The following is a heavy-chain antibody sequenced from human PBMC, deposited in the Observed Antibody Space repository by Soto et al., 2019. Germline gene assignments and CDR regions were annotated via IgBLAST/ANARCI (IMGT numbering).Heavy chain of an antibody. CDR1: GGTFSSYA. J-gene: IGHJ5*02. D-gene: IGHD2-2*01. CDR2: IIPIFGTA. Sequence: SVKVSCKASGGTFSSYAISWVRQAPGQGLEWMGGIIPIFGTANYAQKFQGRVTITADESTSTAYTELSSLRSEDTAVYYCATEAGDYAGWFDPWGQGTLVTVSS. V-gene: IGHV1-69*13. CDR3: ATEAGDYAGWFDP.